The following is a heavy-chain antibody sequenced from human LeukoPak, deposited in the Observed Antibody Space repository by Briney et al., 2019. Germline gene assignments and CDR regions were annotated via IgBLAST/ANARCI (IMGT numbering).Heavy chain of an antibody. CDR1: GFTFSDYY. CDR2: ISSSGSTI. Sequence: PGGSLRLPCAASGFTFSDYYMSWIRQAPGKGLEWVSYISSSGSTIYYADSVKGRFTISRDNAKNSLYLQMNSLRAEDTAVYYCARGSYYYDSSGYYMDVWGKGTTVTVSS. V-gene: IGHV3-11*04. D-gene: IGHD3-22*01. CDR3: ARGSYYYDSSGYYMDV. J-gene: IGHJ6*03.